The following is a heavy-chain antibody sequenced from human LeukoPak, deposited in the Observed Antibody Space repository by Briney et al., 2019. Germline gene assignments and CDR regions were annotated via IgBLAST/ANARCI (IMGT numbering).Heavy chain of an antibody. Sequence: PSETLSLTCTVSGGPINSYYWSWMRQPPGKGLEWIGHIYYSGSTNYNPSLKSRATISVDTSKNQFSLKLRSVTAADTAVYYCARGEENYYDTSGYYYRLTYYYYMDVWGEGTTVTVSS. CDR2: IYYSGST. CDR3: ARGEENYYDTSGYYYRLTYYYYMDV. D-gene: IGHD3-22*01. V-gene: IGHV4-59*01. CDR1: GGPINSYY. J-gene: IGHJ6*03.